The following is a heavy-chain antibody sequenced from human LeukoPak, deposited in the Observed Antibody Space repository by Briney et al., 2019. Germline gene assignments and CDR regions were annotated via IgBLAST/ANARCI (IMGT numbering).Heavy chain of an antibody. J-gene: IGHJ4*02. Sequence: PSETLSLICTVSGGSISSYYWSWIRQPAGKGLEWIGRIYTSGSTNYNPSLKSRVTMSVDTSKHQFSLKLSSVTAADTAVYYCARGGSSWQSFDYWGQGTLVTVSS. CDR2: IYTSGST. V-gene: IGHV4-4*07. CDR1: GGSISSYY. D-gene: IGHD6-13*01. CDR3: ARGGSSWQSFDY.